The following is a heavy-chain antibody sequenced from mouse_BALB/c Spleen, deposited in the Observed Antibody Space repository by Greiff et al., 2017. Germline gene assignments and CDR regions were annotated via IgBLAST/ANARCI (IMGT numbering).Heavy chain of an antibody. Sequence: QVQLQQPGAELVKPGASVKMSCKASGYTFTSYWMHWVKQRPGQGLEWIGVIDPSDSYTSYNQKFKGKATLTVDTSSSTAYMQLSSLTSEDSAVYYCTISTMITTAWFAYWGQGTTLTVSS. D-gene: IGHD2-4*01. CDR1: GYTFTSYW. J-gene: IGHJ2*01. V-gene: IGHV1S127*01. CDR3: TISTMITTAWFAY. CDR2: IDPSDSYT.